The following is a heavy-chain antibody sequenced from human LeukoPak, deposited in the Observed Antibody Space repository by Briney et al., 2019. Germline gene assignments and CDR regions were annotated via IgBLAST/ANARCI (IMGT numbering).Heavy chain of an antibody. J-gene: IGHJ3*02. CDR3: ATAILRRCSSTSCYKRDDAFDI. V-gene: IGHV5-51*01. D-gene: IGHD2-2*02. CDR2: IYPGDSDT. Sequence: GESLKISCKGSGYSFTSYWIGWVRQMPGKGLEWMGIIYPGDSDTRYSPSFQGQVTISADKSISTAYLQWSSLKASDTAMYYCATAILRRCSSTSCYKRDDAFDIWGQGTRVTVSS. CDR1: GYSFTSYW.